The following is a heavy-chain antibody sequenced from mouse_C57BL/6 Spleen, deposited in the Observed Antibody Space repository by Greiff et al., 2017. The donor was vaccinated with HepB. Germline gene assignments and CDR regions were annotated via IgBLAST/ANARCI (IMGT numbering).Heavy chain of an antibody. CDR1: GFTFSSYA. CDR3: ARSTMGTTSAMDY. Sequence: EVKLVESGGGLVKPGGSLKLSCAASGFTFSSYAMSWVRQTPEKRLEWVATISDGGSYTYYPDNVKGRFTISRDNAKNNLYLQMRHLRSEDTAMYYCARSTMGTTSAMDYWGQGTSVTVSS. J-gene: IGHJ4*01. D-gene: IGHD2-2*01. V-gene: IGHV5-4*03. CDR2: ISDGGSYT.